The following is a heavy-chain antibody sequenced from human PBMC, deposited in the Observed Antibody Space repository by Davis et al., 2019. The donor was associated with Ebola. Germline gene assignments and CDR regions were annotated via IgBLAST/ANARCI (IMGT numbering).Heavy chain of an antibody. CDR1: GYTFISYG. J-gene: IGHJ4*02. V-gene: IGHV1-18*01. CDR3: AREYSYGYYRWYYFDY. CDR2: ISAYNGNT. D-gene: IGHD5-18*01. Sequence: ASVKVSCKASGYTFISYGISWVRQAPGQGLEGMGWISAYNGNTNYAEKVQGRVTMTTDTSTSTAYMELRSLRADDTAVYYCAREYSYGYYRWYYFDYWGQGTLVTVSS.